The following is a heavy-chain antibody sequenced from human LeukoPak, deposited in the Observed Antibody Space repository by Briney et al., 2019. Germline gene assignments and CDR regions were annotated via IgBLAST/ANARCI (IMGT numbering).Heavy chain of an antibody. V-gene: IGHV3-30*18. D-gene: IGHD3-22*01. CDR1: GFTFSNYG. J-gene: IGHJ1*01. CDR3: AKIVTMIEH. CDR2: ISYGGSNK. Sequence: PGGSLRLPCEASGFTFSNYGMHWVRQAPGKGLEWVAVISYGGSNKHYADSVKGRFTISRDNSKNTLYLQMNSLRAEDTAVYYCAKIVTMIEHWGQGTLVTVSP.